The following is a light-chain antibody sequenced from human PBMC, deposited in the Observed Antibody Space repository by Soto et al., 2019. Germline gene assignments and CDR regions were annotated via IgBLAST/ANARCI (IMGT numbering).Light chain of an antibody. CDR3: SSYTTRTTLYV. Sequence: QSVLTQPPSVSGAPGQRVTISCTGSSSNIGAGHDVHWYQQLPGTAPKLMIYEVSNRPSGVSNRFSGSKSGDTASLTISGLQAEDEADYYCSSYTTRTTLYVFGTGTKVTVL. CDR2: EVS. J-gene: IGLJ1*01. V-gene: IGLV1-40*01. CDR1: SSNIGAGHD.